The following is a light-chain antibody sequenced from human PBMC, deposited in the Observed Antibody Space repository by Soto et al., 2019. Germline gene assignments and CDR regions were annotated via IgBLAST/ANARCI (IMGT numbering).Light chain of an antibody. CDR3: QQYDNSPIT. CDR2: SAS. Sequence: EIVLTQSPGTLSLSPGERATLTCRASRTITSSYLAWYQQKPGQAPRLLIHSASTRATAIPGRFSGSGSGTEFTFTISRLEPEDFAVYYCQQYDNSPITFGQGTRLEIK. V-gene: IGKV3-20*01. J-gene: IGKJ5*01. CDR1: RTITSSY.